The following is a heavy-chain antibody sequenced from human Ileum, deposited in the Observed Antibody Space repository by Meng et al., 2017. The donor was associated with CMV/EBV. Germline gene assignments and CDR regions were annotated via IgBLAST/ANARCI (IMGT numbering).Heavy chain of an antibody. CDR3: ARKISSGYYLNWFDP. D-gene: IGHD3-22*01. CDR2: IYHSGTT. V-gene: IGHV4-4*02. Sequence: DDSISSNNWWTWVRQSPGKGLEWIGDIYHSGTTNYNPSLKSRVTISVDKSKHQFFLKMTSVTAADTALYYCARKISSGYYLNWFDPWGRGTLVTVSS. J-gene: IGHJ5*02. CDR1: DDSISSNNW.